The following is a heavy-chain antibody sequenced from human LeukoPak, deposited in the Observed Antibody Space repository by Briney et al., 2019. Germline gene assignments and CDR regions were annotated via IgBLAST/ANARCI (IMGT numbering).Heavy chain of an antibody. D-gene: IGHD5-18*01. CDR3: ARYLSWAAMVKNYFDY. Sequence: SETLPLTCAVYGGSFSGYYWSWIRQPPGKGREGIGEINHSGSTNYNPSLKSRVTISVDTSKNQFSLKLSSVTAAETAVYYCARYLSWAAMVKNYFDYWGQGTLVTVSS. CDR2: INHSGST. CDR1: GGSFSGYY. J-gene: IGHJ4*02. V-gene: IGHV4-34*01.